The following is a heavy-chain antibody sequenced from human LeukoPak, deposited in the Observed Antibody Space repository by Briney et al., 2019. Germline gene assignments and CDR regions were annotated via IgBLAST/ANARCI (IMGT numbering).Heavy chain of an antibody. CDR2: IRYDGSNK. J-gene: IGHJ4*02. Sequence: GGSLRLSCAASGFTFSSYGMHWVRQAPGKGLEWVAFIRYDGSNKYYADSVKGRFTISRDNSKNTLHLQMYSLRAEDTAVYYCARYITGSHYRGVYWGQGTLVTVSS. V-gene: IGHV3-30*02. CDR3: ARYITGSHYRGVY. D-gene: IGHD1-26*01. CDR1: GFTFSSYG.